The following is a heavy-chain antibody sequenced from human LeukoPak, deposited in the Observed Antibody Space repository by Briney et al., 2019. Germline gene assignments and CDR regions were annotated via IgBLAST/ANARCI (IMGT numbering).Heavy chain of an antibody. D-gene: IGHD5-18*01. CDR2: IIPIFGTA. CDR3: ARAVGYSYGSGDYYYNYGMDV. CDR1: GGTFSSYA. J-gene: IGHJ6*02. V-gene: IGHV1-69*13. Sequence: ASVKVSCKASGGTFSSYAISWVRQAPGQGLEWMGGIIPIFGTANYAQKFQGRVTITADESTSTAYMELGSLRSEDTAVYYCARAVGYSYGSGDYYYNYGMDVWGQGTTVTVSS.